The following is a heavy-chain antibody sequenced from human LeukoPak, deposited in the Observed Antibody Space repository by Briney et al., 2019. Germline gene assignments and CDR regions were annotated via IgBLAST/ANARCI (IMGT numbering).Heavy chain of an antibody. J-gene: IGHJ4*02. CDR1: GFSAYSNY. CDR2: VYSGGST. D-gene: IGHD1-26*01. Sequence: PGGSLRLSCVASGFSAYSNYMSWVRQPPGKGLEWVSVVYSGGSTNHAESVRGRFIVSRDLSRNTICLQMNDLRPEDTAVYYCARDLGWDNITSFHFWGQGVLVTVSS. V-gene: IGHV3-66*02. CDR3: ARDLGWDNITSFHF.